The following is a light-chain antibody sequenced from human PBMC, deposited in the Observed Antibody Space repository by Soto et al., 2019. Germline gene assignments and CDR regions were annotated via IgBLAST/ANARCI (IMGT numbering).Light chain of an antibody. J-gene: IGKJ1*01. V-gene: IGKV3-15*01. CDR2: GAS. Sequence: EILMRQSPATLSVSPGERVTFSFRASQSVSYYLAWYQQKPGQAPRLLIYGASTRATGIPARFSGSGSGTEFTLTISSLQSEDFAVYYCQQYNNWWTFGQGTKVDIK. CDR3: QQYNNWWT. CDR1: QSVSYY.